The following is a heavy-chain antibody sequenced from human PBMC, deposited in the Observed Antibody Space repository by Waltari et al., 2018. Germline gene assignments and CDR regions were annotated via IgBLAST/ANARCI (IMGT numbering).Heavy chain of an antibody. CDR2: FFYGGNT. CDR1: GGPINTDHYY. Sequence: QLQLQESGPGLVRPSETLSLTCTVPGGPINTDHYYWAWIRQPPGKGLAWVGSFFYGGNTYYNPSLKSRVTISVDTSKERFSLRVNSVTAADTAIYYCARVGYCNGDNCFVYFYYAMDVWGPGTTVTVSS. CDR3: ARVGYCNGDNCFVYFYYAMDV. D-gene: IGHD2-15*01. J-gene: IGHJ6*02. V-gene: IGHV4-39*07.